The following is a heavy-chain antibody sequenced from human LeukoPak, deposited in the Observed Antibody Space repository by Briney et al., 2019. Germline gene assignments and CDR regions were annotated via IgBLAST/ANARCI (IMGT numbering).Heavy chain of an antibody. V-gene: IGHV1-2*06. CDR1: GYTFTGHY. Sequence: ASVKVSYKASGYTFTGHYMHWVRQAPGQGPEWMGRINPNSGGTNYAQKFQGRVTMTRDTSISTAYMELSRLRSDDMAVYYCARAHDYSNYLLDYWGQGTLVTVSS. D-gene: IGHD4-11*01. J-gene: IGHJ4*02. CDR3: ARAHDYSNYLLDY. CDR2: INPNSGGT.